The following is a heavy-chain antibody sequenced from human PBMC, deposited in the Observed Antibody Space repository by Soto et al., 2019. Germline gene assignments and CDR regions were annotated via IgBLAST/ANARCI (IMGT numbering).Heavy chain of an antibody. D-gene: IGHD2-15*01. J-gene: IGHJ6*02. CDR3: ARGLYCSGGSCYGGPGGGMDV. V-gene: IGHV3-11*01. CDR1: GFTFSDYY. Sequence: GGSLRLSCAASGFTFSDYYMSWIRQAPGKGLEWVSYISSSGSTIYYADSVKGRFTISRDNAKNSLYLQMNSLRAEDTAVYYCARGLYCSGGSCYGGPGGGMDVWGQGTTVTVSS. CDR2: ISSSGSTI.